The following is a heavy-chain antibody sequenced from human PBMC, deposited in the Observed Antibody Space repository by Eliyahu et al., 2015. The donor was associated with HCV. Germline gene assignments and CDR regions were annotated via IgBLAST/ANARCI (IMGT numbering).Heavy chain of an antibody. Sequence: QVQLVHSGAEVKKPGASVKVSCKASGYTFTGYYMHWVRQAPGQGLEWMGWINPNSGGTNYAQKFEGRVTMTRDTSINTAYMELRRLRSDDTAVYYCAREPGIATLGDAFDIWGQGTMVTVSS. CDR3: AREPGIATLGDAFDI. CDR1: GYTFTGYY. D-gene: IGHD6-13*01. CDR2: INPNSGGT. V-gene: IGHV1-2*02. J-gene: IGHJ3*02.